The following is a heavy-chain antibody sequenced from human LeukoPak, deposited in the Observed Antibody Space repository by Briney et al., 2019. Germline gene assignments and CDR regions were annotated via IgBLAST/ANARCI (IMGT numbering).Heavy chain of an antibody. Sequence: SETLSLTCTVSGGSLSCSSYYCRWIRQPPGKGLEWIGSIYYSGSTYYNPSLKSRVTISVDTSKNQFSLKLSSVTAADTAVYYCARLRMDYYGSESYRVYWGQGTLVTVSS. CDR3: ARLRMDYYGSESYRVY. CDR2: IYYSGST. J-gene: IGHJ4*02. CDR1: GGSLSCSSYY. D-gene: IGHD3-10*01. V-gene: IGHV4-39*01.